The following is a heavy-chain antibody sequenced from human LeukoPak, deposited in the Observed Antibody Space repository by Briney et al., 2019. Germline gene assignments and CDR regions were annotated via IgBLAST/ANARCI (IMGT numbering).Heavy chain of an antibody. Sequence: GGSLRLSCVASGLTFSSYAVTWVRQAPGKGLEWVSSISGSGGRTDYADSVKGRFTISRDNSKNTLYLQMNSLGADDTAVYYCAKGRGHCIDGVCHNYYYMDVWGKGTTVTVS. CDR2: ISGSGGRT. CDR1: GLTFSSYA. J-gene: IGHJ6*03. D-gene: IGHD2-8*01. CDR3: AKGRGHCIDGVCHNYYYMDV. V-gene: IGHV3-23*01.